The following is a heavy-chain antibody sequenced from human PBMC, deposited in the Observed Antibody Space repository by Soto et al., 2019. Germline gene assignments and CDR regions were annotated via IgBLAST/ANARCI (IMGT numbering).Heavy chain of an antibody. Sequence: SQTLSLTCAISGDSVSSNSVVWNWIRQSPSPGKGRDWIGYINYSRNNNYNPSLKXXXXXXXXTSKNQYSLKLSSVTAADPAVYYCARSFGVAGAGPFDYWGQGTLVTVSS. J-gene: IGHJ4*02. CDR3: ARSFGVAGAGPFDY. D-gene: IGHD6-13*01. V-gene: IGHV4-59*12. CDR2: INYSRNN. CDR1: GDSVSSNSVV.